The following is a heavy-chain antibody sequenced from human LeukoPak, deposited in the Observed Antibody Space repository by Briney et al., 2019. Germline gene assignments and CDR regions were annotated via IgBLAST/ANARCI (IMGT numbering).Heavy chain of an antibody. D-gene: IGHD3-10*01. V-gene: IGHV4-34*01. CDR2: INHSGST. CDR1: VGSFSGYY. CDR3: ARGYYGSGSHCCHMDV. Sequence: SETLSLTCAVYVGSFSGYYWSWIRQPSGKGLEWIGEINHSGSTNYNSSLKSRVTISVDTSKNQLSLKLSSVTAADTAVYYCARGYYGSGSHCCHMDVWGKGTTITVS. J-gene: IGHJ6*03.